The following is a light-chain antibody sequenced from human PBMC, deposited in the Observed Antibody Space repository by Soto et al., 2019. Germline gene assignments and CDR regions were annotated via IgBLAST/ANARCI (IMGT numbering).Light chain of an antibody. V-gene: IGKV1-8*01. J-gene: IGKJ1*01. CDR3: QQYYSNRS. CDR1: QDISSY. CDR2: AAS. Sequence: AIRMTQSPTSFSASTGDRVTITCRASQDISSYLAWYQQKPGEAPKLLIQAASALQSGVPSRSSGSGSGTEFTLTISRLQSEDVATYYCQQYYSNRSFGQGTKVEV.